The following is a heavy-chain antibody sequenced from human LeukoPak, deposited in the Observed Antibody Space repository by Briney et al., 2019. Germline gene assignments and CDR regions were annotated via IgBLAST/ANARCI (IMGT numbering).Heavy chain of an antibody. V-gene: IGHV4-34*01. Sequence: KPSETPSLTCAVYGGSFSGYYWSWIRQPPGEGPEWIGEINHSGSTNYNPSLKSRVTISVDTTKNQFSLKLSSVTAADTAVYYCARVPLYDYVWGSYRHYAFDIWGQGTMVTVSS. CDR2: INHSGST. CDR3: ARVPLYDYVWGSYRHYAFDI. CDR1: GGSFSGYY. D-gene: IGHD3-16*02. J-gene: IGHJ3*02.